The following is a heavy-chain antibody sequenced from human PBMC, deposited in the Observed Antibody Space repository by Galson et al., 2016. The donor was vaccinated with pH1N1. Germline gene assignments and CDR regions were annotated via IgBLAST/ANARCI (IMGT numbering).Heavy chain of an antibody. D-gene: IGHD2-15*01. V-gene: IGHV3-33*07. Sequence: SLRLSCAASGFDFSSYGMFWVRQAPRKGLEWVAVMWHDGSHEYYSDSVNGRFTISRDNSKNTLYLQMDRLTGEDTAVYYCVRDFSYCRGLSCFSTPLFNWFDTWGQGTLVTVSS. CDR2: MWHDGSHE. J-gene: IGHJ5*02. CDR1: GFDFSSYG. CDR3: VRDFSYCRGLSCFSTPLFNWFDT.